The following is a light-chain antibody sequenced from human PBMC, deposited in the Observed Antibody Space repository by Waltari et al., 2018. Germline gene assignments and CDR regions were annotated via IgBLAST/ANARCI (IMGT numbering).Light chain of an antibody. CDR2: DVS. V-gene: IGLV2-14*03. CDR3: CSYTTTDTYV. J-gene: IGLJ1*01. CDR1: SSDVGCSQY. Sequence: SALPQPSSVSGSPGQSITIYCTGTSSDVGCSQYVSWYQQHPGKAPKLIIYDVSKRPSGVSNRFSGSTSGYTASLTISGLQSEDEADYYCCSYTTTDTYVFGSGTKVTVL.